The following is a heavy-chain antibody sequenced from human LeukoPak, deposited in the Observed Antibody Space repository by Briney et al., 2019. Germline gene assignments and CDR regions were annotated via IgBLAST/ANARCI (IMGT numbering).Heavy chain of an antibody. CDR2: ISGSGGST. D-gene: IGHD2-21*02. J-gene: IGHJ4*02. CDR3: AKEQFIVVVTAILDY. Sequence: PEGSLRLSCAASGFTFSSYARSWVRQAPGKGLEWFSAISGSGGSTYYADSVKGRFTISRDNSKNTLYLQMNSLRAEDTAVYYCAKEQFIVVVTAILDYWGQGTLVTVSS. CDR1: GFTFSSYA. V-gene: IGHV3-23*01.